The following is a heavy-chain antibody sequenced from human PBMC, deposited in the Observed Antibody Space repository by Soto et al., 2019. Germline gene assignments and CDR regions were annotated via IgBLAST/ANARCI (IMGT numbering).Heavy chain of an antibody. V-gene: IGHV1-18*01. CDR2: ISAYNGNT. CDR1: GYNFTSYG. D-gene: IGHD3-10*01. Sequence: QVQLVQSGAEVKKPGASVKVSCKASGYNFTSYGISWVRQAPGQGLEWMGWISAYNGNTHYAQKLQGRVTMTTDTSTSTAYMELRSLRSDDTAVYYCARALWFGELRAYYYGMYVWGQGTTVTVSS. CDR3: ARALWFGELRAYYYGMYV. J-gene: IGHJ6*02.